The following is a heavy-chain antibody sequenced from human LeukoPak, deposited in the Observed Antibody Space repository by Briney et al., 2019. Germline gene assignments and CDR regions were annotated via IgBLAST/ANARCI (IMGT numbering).Heavy chain of an antibody. CDR3: ARSDSSGRYGGHYYYYMDV. D-gene: IGHD6-19*01. CDR2: ISAYNGST. J-gene: IGHJ6*03. Sequence: GASVKVSCKASGYTFTSYGFTWVRQAPGQGLEWMGWISAYNGSTNYAQKLQGRVTMTTDTSTSTAYMELRSLRSDDTAVYYCARSDSSGRYGGHYYYYMDVWGKGTTVTVSS. V-gene: IGHV1-18*01. CDR1: GYTFTSYG.